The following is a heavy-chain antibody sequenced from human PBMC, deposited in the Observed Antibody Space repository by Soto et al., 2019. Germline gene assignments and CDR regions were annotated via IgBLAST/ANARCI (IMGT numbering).Heavy chain of an antibody. V-gene: IGHV4-61*01. CDR2: IYYSGST. D-gene: IGHD6-19*01. J-gene: IGHJ4*02. CDR3: AREQWLVRGLSVFDY. Sequence: SETMSLTCTVSGGSVSSGSYYWSWIRQPPGKGLEWIGYIYYSGSTNYNPSLKSRVTISVDTSKNQFSLKLSSVTAADTAVYYCAREQWLVRGLSVFDYWGQGTPVTVSS. CDR1: GGSVSSGSYY.